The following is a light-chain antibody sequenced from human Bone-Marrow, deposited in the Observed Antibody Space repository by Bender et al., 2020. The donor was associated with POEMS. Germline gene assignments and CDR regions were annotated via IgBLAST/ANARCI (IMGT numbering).Light chain of an antibody. J-gene: IGLJ3*02. CDR2: DVS. V-gene: IGLV2-14*01. Sequence: QSALTQPASVSGSPGQSITISCTGTSSDVGGYNYVSWYQQYPVKAPKLMIYDVSERPSGVSNRFSGSKSANTASLTISGLQAEDEADYYCQSFDTSLSGWVFGAGTKLTV. CDR1: SSDVGGYNY. CDR3: QSFDTSLSGWV.